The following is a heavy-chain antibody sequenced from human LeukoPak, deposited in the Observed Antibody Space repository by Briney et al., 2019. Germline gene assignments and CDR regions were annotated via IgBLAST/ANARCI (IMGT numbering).Heavy chain of an antibody. D-gene: IGHD6-19*01. J-gene: IGHJ3*02. CDR3: TRLVAVADDDAFDI. V-gene: IGHV3-49*03. CDR1: GFTFSSYA. Sequence: GGSLRLSCAASGFTFSSYAMSWFRQAPGKGLEWVGFIRSKAYGGTTEYAASVKGRFTISRDDSKSIAYLQMNSLKTEDTAVYYCTRLVAVADDDAFDIWGQGTMVTVSS. CDR2: IRSKAYGGTT.